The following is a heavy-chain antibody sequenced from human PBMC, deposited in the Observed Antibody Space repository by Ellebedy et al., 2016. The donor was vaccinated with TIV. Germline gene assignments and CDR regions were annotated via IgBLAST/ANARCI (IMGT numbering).Heavy chain of an antibody. Sequence: GESLKISCAASGFTFSDYVMAWVRQLPGKRLEWVSAVSESDGRTFYADSVKGRFTISRDNSIDTLFLPMPSRRGEDTAVYYCTKRAENWRFFDSWGQGTLVTVSS. CDR2: VSESDGRT. CDR3: TKRAENWRFFDS. CDR1: GFTFSDYV. J-gene: IGHJ4*02. V-gene: IGHV3-23*01. D-gene: IGHD1-1*01.